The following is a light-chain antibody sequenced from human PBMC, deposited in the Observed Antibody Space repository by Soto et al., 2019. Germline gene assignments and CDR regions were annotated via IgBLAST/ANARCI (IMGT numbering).Light chain of an antibody. CDR2: DVS. V-gene: IGLV2-14*01. Sequence: QSALTQPASVSGSPGQSITISCTGTSSDVGGYNYVSWYQQHPGKAPKLMIYDVSNRPSGVSNRFSGSKSGNTASLTISGAPAEDEADYYCSSYTSSSVVFGGGTKLTVL. CDR3: SSYTSSSVV. CDR1: SSDVGGYNY. J-gene: IGLJ2*01.